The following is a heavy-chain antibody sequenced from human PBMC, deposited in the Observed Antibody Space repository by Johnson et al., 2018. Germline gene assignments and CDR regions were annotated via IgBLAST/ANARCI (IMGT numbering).Heavy chain of an antibody. J-gene: IGHJ6*03. V-gene: IGHV3-66*01. Sequence: VQLVQSGGGLVQPGGSLRLSCAASGFTVSSNYMSWVRQAPGKGLEWVSVIYSGGSTYYADSVKGRFTISRDAKNSLYPQMNSLRAEDTAVYYCARDPPYYNYMDVWGKGTTVTVSS. CDR3: ARDPPYYNYMDV. CDR1: GFTVSSNY. D-gene: IGHD3-16*01. CDR2: IYSGGST.